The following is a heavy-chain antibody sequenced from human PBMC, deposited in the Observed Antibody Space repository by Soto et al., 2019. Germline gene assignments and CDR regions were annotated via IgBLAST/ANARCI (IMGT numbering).Heavy chain of an antibody. CDR1: GGSISSGDYY. Sequence: KPSETLSLTCTVSGGSISSGDYYWSWIRQPPGKGLEWIGYIYYSGSTYYNPSLKSRVTISVDTSKNQFSLKLSSVTAADTAVYYCARDRVYSRSTRYDFDYWGQGTGVTVSS. CDR2: IYYSGST. D-gene: IGHD6-6*01. V-gene: IGHV4-30-4*01. CDR3: ARDRVYSRSTRYDFDY. J-gene: IGHJ4*02.